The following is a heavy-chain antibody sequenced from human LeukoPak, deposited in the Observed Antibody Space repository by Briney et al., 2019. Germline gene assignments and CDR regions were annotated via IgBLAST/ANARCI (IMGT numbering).Heavy chain of an antibody. J-gene: IGHJ6*03. CDR2: IYARGTT. CDR3: ARAMNPRTGYYHMDV. V-gene: IGHV4-4*07. Sequence: SETLSLTCSVSGGSISTYYWSWIRQPPGKGLEWIGRIYARGTTYYNPSLESRVTVSVDRTKNQLSLRLTSVTAADAAVYFCARAMNPRTGYYHMDVWGRGTTVTVS. CDR1: GGSISTYY.